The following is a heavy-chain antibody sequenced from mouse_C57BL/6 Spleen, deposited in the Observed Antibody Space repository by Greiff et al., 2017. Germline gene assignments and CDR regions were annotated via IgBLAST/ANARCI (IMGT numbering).Heavy chain of an antibody. D-gene: IGHD4-1*01. Sequence: EVHLVESGGGLVQPGGSMKLSCVASGFTFSNYWMNWVRQSPEKGLEWVAQIRLKSDNYATHYAESVKGRFTISRDDSKSSVYLQMNNLRAEDTGIYYCTVNWDWFAYWGQGTLVTVSA. CDR1: GFTFSNYW. V-gene: IGHV6-3*01. CDR3: TVNWDWFAY. CDR2: IRLKSDNYAT. J-gene: IGHJ3*01.